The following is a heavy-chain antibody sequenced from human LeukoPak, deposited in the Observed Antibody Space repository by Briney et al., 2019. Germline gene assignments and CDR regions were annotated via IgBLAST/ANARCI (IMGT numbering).Heavy chain of an antibody. CDR1: GFTFSSYG. V-gene: IGHV3-30*18. J-gene: IGHJ4*02. D-gene: IGHD3-22*01. CDR2: ISYDGSNK. CDR3: AKDMTYYDSSPIDY. Sequence: GGSLRLSCAASGFTFSSYGMHWVRQAPGKGLEWVAVISYDGSNKYYADSVKGRFTISRDNSKNTLYLQMNSLRAEDTAVYYCAKDMTYYDSSPIDYWGQGTLVTVSS.